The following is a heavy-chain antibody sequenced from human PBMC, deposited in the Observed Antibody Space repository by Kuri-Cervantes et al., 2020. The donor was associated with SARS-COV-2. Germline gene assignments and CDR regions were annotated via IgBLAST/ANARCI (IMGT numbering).Heavy chain of an antibody. CDR2: INHSGST. CDR3: ARYFWSGAYYFDY. D-gene: IGHD3-3*01. V-gene: IGHV4-38-2*01. J-gene: IGHJ4*02. Sequence: SETLSLTCAVSDYSISSGFYWGWIRQPPGKGPEWIGSINHSGSTYYNPSLKSRVTIFVDTSKNQLSLWLTSVTAADTAVYYCARYFWSGAYYFDYWGQETLVTVSS. CDR1: DYSISSGFY.